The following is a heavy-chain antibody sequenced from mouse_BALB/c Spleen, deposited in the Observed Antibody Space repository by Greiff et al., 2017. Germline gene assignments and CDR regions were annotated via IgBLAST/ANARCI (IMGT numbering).Heavy chain of an antibody. Sequence: QVQLQQSGAELMKPGASVKISCKATGYTFSSYWIEWVKQRPGHGLEWIGEILPGSGSTNYNEKFKGKATFTADTSSNTAYMQLSSLTSEDSAVYYCARSKGYGNHYFDYWGQGTTLTVSS. CDR1: GYTFSSYW. CDR3: ARSKGYGNHYFDY. V-gene: IGHV1-9*01. CDR2: ILPGSGST. D-gene: IGHD2-1*01. J-gene: IGHJ2*01.